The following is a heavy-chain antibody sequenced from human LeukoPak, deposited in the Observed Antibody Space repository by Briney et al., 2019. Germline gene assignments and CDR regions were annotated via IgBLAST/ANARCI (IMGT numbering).Heavy chain of an antibody. D-gene: IGHD3-3*01. V-gene: IGHV1-18*01. J-gene: IGHJ6*02. CDR2: ISGYNGNT. Sequence: ASVKVSCKTSGYSFTGFGVSWVRQAPGQGLEWMGWISGYNGNTNYAQNLQGRVTMTTDTSTSTAYMEVRSLRSDDTAVYYCARDPWWSGTDYYYYGMDVWGQGTTVTVSS. CDR1: GYSFTGFG. CDR3: ARDPWWSGTDYYYYGMDV.